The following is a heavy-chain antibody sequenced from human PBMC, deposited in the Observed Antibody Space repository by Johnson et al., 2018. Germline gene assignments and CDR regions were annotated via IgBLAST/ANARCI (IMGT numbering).Heavy chain of an antibody. V-gene: IGHV3-66*01. D-gene: IGHD3-10*01. J-gene: IGHJ6*03. Sequence: VQLVQSGGGLVQPGGSLILSCAASGFTVSSNYMSWVRQAPGKGLEWVSRISGNGAVTHYADSVTGSFTISRDNSKRTLFLQMNSLRTEDTAVYYCARDPFGVHPLYYMDVWGIGTTVTVSS. CDR2: SGNGAVT. CDR1: GFTVSSNY. CDR3: ARDPFGVHPLYYMDV.